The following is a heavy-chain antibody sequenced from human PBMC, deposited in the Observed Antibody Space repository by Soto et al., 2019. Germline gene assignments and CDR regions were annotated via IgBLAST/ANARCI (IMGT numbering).Heavy chain of an antibody. CDR1: GYTFTNYP. J-gene: IGHJ3*02. Sequence: QVQLVQSGAEVKKPGASVKVSCKASGYTFTNYPMHWVSQAPGQRLEWMGWINPGNRNTKYSQKFQGRVTITRDTSASTAYMELSSLRSEDTAVYYCARDVGAFDIWGQGTMVTVSS. CDR2: INPGNRNT. D-gene: IGHD3-10*01. CDR3: ARDVGAFDI. V-gene: IGHV1-3*01.